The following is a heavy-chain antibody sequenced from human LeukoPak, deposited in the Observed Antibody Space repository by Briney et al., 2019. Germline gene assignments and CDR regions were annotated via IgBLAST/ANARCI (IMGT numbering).Heavy chain of an antibody. Sequence: GGSLRLSCAASGFTFSSYGMHWVRQAPGKGLEWVAVISYDGSNKYYADSVKGRFTISRDNSKNTLYLQMNSLRAEDTAVYYCAKVMVRGVIITPNYYYYYGMDVWGQGTTVAVSS. CDR3: AKVMVRGVIITPNYYYYYGMDV. J-gene: IGHJ6*02. CDR2: ISYDGSNK. CDR1: GFTFSSYG. V-gene: IGHV3-30*18. D-gene: IGHD3-10*01.